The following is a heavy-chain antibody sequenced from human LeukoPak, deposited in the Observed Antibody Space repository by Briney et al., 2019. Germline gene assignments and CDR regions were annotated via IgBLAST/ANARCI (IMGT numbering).Heavy chain of an antibody. CDR2: IKEDGSEK. CDR1: GFSFSIYW. J-gene: IGHJ4*02. Sequence: GGSLRLSCAASGFSFSIYWMTWVRQAPGKGLEWVANIKEDGSEKYYVDSVKGRFTISRDNAKTSLYLQINSLRAEDTAMYYCARARSGSYDYFDYWGQGTLVTVSS. V-gene: IGHV3-7*01. CDR3: ARARSGSYDYFDY. D-gene: IGHD1-26*01.